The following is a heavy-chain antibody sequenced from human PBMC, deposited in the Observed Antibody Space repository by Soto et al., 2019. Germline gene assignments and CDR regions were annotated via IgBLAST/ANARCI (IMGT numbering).Heavy chain of an antibody. CDR3: ARDTTYYYGSGSYYKDYYYYYMDV. D-gene: IGHD3-10*01. J-gene: IGHJ6*03. CDR2: IYSGGST. V-gene: IGHV3-53*04. CDR1: GFTVSSNY. Sequence: GGSLRLSCAASGFTVSSNYMSWVRQAPGKGLEWVSVIYSGGSTYYADSVKGRFTISRHNSKNTLYLQMTSLRAEDTAVYYCARDTTYYYGSGSYYKDYYYYYMDVWGKGTTVTVSS.